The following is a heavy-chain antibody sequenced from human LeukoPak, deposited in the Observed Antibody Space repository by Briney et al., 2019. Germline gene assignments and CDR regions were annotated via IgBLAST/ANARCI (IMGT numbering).Heavy chain of an antibody. D-gene: IGHD3-22*01. CDR1: GFPFSGSA. J-gene: IGHJ3*02. Sequence: GGSLRLSCAASGFPFSGSAIHWVRQASGIGLDWLGRIRSKANSYATAYAASVNGRFTISRDDSKNTAYLQMNSLKTEDTAVYYCTSRLTPFYYYDSSVSDAFESWGQGTMVTVSS. V-gene: IGHV3-73*01. CDR3: TSRLTPFYYYDSSVSDAFES. CDR2: IRSKANSYAT.